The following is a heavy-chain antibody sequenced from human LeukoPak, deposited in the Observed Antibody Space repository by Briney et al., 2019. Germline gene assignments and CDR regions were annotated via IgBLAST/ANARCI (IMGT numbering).Heavy chain of an antibody. V-gene: IGHV1-18*01. D-gene: IGHD1/OR15-1a*01. CDR2: ISAYNGNT. CDR1: GYTFTSYG. CDR3: ARDAPRNIRGIDY. Sequence: ASVTVSFTASGYTFTSYGISWVRQAPGPGLEWMGWISAYNGNTNYSQKLQGRVTMTTDTSTSTAYMELRSLRSDDTAVYYCARDAPRNIRGIDYWGQGTLVTVSS. J-gene: IGHJ4*02.